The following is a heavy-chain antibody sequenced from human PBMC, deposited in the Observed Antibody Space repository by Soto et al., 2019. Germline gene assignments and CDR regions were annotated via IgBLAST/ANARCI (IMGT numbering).Heavy chain of an antibody. V-gene: IGHV3-9*01. J-gene: IGHJ4*02. D-gene: IGHD2-15*01. CDR1: GFTFDDYA. CDR2: ISWNSGSI. Sequence: SGGSLRLSCAASGFTFDDYAMHWVRQAPGKGLEWVSGISWNSGSIGYADSVKGRFTISRDNAKNSLYLQMNSLGAEDTALYYCAKDHGYCSGGSCYPACYFDYWGQGTLVTVSS. CDR3: AKDHGYCSGGSCYPACYFDY.